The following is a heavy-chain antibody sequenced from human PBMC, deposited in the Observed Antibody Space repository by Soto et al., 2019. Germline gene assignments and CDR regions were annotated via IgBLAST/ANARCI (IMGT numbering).Heavy chain of an antibody. D-gene: IGHD2-2*01. CDR3: ARTGNCISTSCYAPGPPPLTYYYYGMDV. Sequence: GASVKVSCKASGGTFSSYAISWVRRAPGQGLEWMGGIIPIFGTANYAQKFQGRVTITADESTSTAYMELSSLRSEDTAVYYCARTGNCISTSCYAPGPPPLTYYYYGMDVWGQGTTVTVSS. J-gene: IGHJ6*02. V-gene: IGHV1-69*13. CDR2: IIPIFGTA. CDR1: GGTFSSYA.